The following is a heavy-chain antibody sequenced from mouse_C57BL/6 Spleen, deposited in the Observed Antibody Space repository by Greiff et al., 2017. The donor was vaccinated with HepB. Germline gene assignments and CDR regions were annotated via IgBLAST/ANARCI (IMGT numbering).Heavy chain of an antibody. Sequence: EVQRVESGGGLVKPGGSLKLSCAAFGFTFSSYTMSWVRQTPEKRLEWVATISGGGGNTYCPDSVKGRFTISRDNAKNTLYLQMSSLRSEDTALYYCARHSFIKNAMDYWGQGTSDTVSS. D-gene: IGHD1-1*01. CDR1: GFTFSSYT. V-gene: IGHV5-9*01. J-gene: IGHJ4*01. CDR2: ISGGGGNT. CDR3: ARHSFIKNAMDY.